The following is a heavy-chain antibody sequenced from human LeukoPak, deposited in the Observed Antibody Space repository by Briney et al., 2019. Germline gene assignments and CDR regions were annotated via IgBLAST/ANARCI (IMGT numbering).Heavy chain of an antibody. Sequence: GESLKISCKGSGSSFTSYWVGWVRPMPGKGLEWMGIIYPGDSDTRYSPSFQGQVTISADKSISTAYLQWSSLKASDTAMYYCARQKRYNWNYFDYWGQGTLVTVSS. CDR1: GSSFTSYW. D-gene: IGHD1-20*01. J-gene: IGHJ4*02. CDR2: IYPGDSDT. V-gene: IGHV5-51*01. CDR3: ARQKRYNWNYFDY.